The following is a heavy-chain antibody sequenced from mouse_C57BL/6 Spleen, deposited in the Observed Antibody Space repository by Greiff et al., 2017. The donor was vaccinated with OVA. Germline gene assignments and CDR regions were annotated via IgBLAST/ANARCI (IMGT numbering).Heavy chain of an antibody. Sequence: VQLQQPGAELVRPGSSVKLSCKASGYTFTSYWMHWVKQRPIQGLEWIGNIDPSDSETHYNQKFKDKATLTVDKSSSTAYMQLSSLTSEDSAVYYCARMVTTEGYAMDYWGQGTSVTVSS. CDR2: IDPSDSET. D-gene: IGHD2-2*01. V-gene: IGHV1-52*01. CDR3: ARMVTTEGYAMDY. J-gene: IGHJ4*01. CDR1: GYTFTSYW.